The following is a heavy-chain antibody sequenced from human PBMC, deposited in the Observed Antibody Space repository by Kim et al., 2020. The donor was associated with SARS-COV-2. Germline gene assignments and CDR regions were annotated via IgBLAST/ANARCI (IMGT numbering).Heavy chain of an antibody. D-gene: IGHD3-10*01. CDR2: ISSTSSYI. J-gene: IGHJ6*03. CDR1: GFTFSSYD. Sequence: GGSLRLSCAASGFTFSSYDMNWVRQAPGNGLEWVSSISSTSSYIYYADSVKGRSTISGDNAKNSYYLQMSRLRAEATALYYSRREPGRLTMVPYYMDVWG. CDR3: RREPGRLTMVPYYMDV. V-gene: IGHV3-21*01.